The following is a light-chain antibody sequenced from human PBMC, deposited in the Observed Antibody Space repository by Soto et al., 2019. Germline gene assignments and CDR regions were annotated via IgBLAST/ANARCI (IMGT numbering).Light chain of an antibody. V-gene: IGLV2-14*01. CDR3: SSYTSSSPSVV. J-gene: IGLJ2*01. Sequence: SALTQPASVSGSPGQSITISCTGTSSDVGGYNYVSWYQQHPGKAPKLMIYEVSNRPSGVSNRFSGSKSGNTASLTISGIQAEDEADYYCSSYTSSSPSVVFGGGSKVTVL. CDR1: SSDVGGYNY. CDR2: EVS.